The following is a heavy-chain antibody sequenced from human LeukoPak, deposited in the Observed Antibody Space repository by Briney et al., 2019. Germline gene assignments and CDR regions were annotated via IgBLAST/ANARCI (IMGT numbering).Heavy chain of an antibody. CDR2: IYHSGST. CDR3: ARSWGYDFWSGNLLDY. Sequence: PSETLSLTCTVSGYSISSAYYWGWIRQPPGKGLEWIGSIYHSGSTNYNPSLKSRVTISVDTSKNQFSLKLSSVTAADTAVYHCARSWGYDFWSGNLLDYWGQGILVTVSS. CDR1: GYSISSAYY. V-gene: IGHV4-38-2*02. D-gene: IGHD3-3*01. J-gene: IGHJ4*02.